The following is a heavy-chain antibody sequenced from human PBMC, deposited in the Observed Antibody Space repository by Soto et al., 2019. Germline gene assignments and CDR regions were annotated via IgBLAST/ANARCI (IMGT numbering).Heavy chain of an antibody. D-gene: IGHD1-1*01. CDR1: GGPFSGYY. J-gene: IGHJ6*02. Sequence: SETLSLTCAVYGGPFSGYYWSWIRQPPGKGLEWIGEINHSGSTNYNPSLKSRVTISVDTSKNQFSLKLSSVTAADTAVYYCARHRPLQTTAYYCYGMEVWGQGTTITVSS. CDR3: ARHRPLQTTAYYCYGMEV. CDR2: INHSGST. V-gene: IGHV4-34*01.